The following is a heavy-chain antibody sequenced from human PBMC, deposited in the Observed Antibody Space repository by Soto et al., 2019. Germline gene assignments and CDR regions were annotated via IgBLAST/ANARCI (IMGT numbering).Heavy chain of an antibody. J-gene: IGHJ3*02. D-gene: IGHD3-3*01. V-gene: IGHV3-64D*08. Sequence: PGGSLRLSCSASGFTSSSYAMHWVRQAPGKGLEYVSAISSNGGSTYYADSVKGRFTISRDNSKNTLYLQMSSLRAEDTAVYYCVNTITILAAGDAFDIWGQGTMVTVSS. CDR1: GFTSSSYA. CDR3: VNTITILAAGDAFDI. CDR2: ISSNGGST.